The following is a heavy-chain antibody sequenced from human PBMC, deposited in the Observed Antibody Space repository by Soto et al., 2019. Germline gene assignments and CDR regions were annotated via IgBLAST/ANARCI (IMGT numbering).Heavy chain of an antibody. CDR1: GASITSDNW. Sequence: QVQLQESGPGLLKPSETLSLTCLVSGASITSDNWWTWVRQSPEKGLEWIAEIYHNGRTNYNPSLKSRVSVSVDLSKNQFSLKVTSVTAAETAVYFCAAHAGKTYGPLDYWGPGKLVTVSS. V-gene: IGHV4-4*02. D-gene: IGHD4-17*01. J-gene: IGHJ4*02. CDR3: AAHAGKTYGPLDY. CDR2: IYHNGRT.